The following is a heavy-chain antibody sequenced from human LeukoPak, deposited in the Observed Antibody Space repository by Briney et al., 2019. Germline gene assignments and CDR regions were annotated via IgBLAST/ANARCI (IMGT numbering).Heavy chain of an antibody. J-gene: IGHJ5*02. CDR1: GFTFTNHL. Sequence: PGGSLRLSCAASGFTFTNHLMSWVRQAPGKGLEWVANIKEDGSEKYYVDSVKGRFTVSRDNVKNSLFLQMNSLRVDDTAVYYCAKSGSSVFWSWGQGTLVTVSS. CDR2: IKEDGSEK. V-gene: IGHV3-7*03. CDR3: AKSGSSVFWS. D-gene: IGHD3-3*02.